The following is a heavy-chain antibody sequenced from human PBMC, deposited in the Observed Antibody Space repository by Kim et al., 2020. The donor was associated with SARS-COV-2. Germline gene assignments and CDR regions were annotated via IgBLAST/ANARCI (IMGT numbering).Heavy chain of an antibody. CDR3: ARGASVGPFDY. V-gene: IGHV1-69*01. CDR2: A. D-gene: IGHD1-26*01. J-gene: IGHJ4*02. Sequence: ATYAQKFQGRVTITADESTSTAYMELSSLRSEDTAVYYCARGASVGPFDYWGQGTLVTVSS.